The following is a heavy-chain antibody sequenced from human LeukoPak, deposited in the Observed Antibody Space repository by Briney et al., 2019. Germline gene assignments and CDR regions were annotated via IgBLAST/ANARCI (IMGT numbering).Heavy chain of an antibody. D-gene: IGHD3-3*01. CDR1: GFTFSDYY. V-gene: IGHV3-53*01. CDR2: IYSGGST. CDR3: ARGAIFGVVHY. Sequence: GGSLRLSCAASGFTFSDYYMSWVRQAPGKGLEWVAVIYSGGSTYYADSVKGRFTISRDNSKNTLYLQMNSLRAEDTAVYYCARGAIFGVVHYWGQGTLVTVSS. J-gene: IGHJ4*02.